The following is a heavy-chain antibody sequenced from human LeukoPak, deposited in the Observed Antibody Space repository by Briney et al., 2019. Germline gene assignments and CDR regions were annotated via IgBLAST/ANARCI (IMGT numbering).Heavy chain of an antibody. CDR3: ARAAVNSGYDYVLVDYFDY. V-gene: IGHV4-61*02. CDR2: IYTSGST. D-gene: IGHD5-12*01. J-gene: IGHJ4*02. Sequence: SETLSLTCTVSGGSISSGSYYWSWIRQPAGKGLEWIGRIYTSGSTNYNPSLKSRVTISVDTSKNQFSLKLSSVTAADTAVYYCARAAVNSGYDYVLVDYFDYWGQGTLVTVSS. CDR1: GGSISSGSYY.